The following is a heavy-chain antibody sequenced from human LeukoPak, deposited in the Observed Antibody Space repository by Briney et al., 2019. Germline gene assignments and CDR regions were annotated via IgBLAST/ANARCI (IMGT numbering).Heavy chain of an antibody. D-gene: IGHD2-15*01. J-gene: IGHJ6*03. CDR2: INPNSGGT. Sequence: ASVKVSCKASGYTFTSYDINWVRQAPGQGLEWMGWINPNSGGTNYAQKFQGRVTMTRDTSISTAYMELSRLRSDDTAVYYCARGEAVVAATPYYYYYMDVWGKGTTVTVSS. V-gene: IGHV1-2*02. CDR1: GYTFTSYD. CDR3: ARGEAVVAATPYYYYYMDV.